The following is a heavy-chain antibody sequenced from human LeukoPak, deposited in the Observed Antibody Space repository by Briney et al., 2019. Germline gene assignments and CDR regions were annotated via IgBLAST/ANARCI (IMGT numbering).Heavy chain of an antibody. D-gene: IGHD6-13*01. J-gene: IGHJ4*02. Sequence: GGSLRLSCAASGFTFSSYAMSWVRQAPGKGLECVSGISGSGGSAYYADSVKGRFTISRDNSKNTLFLQMNSLRAEDTAVYYCAKPPGYSSSWFSLFDFWGQGTLVTVSS. V-gene: IGHV3-23*01. CDR1: GFTFSSYA. CDR2: ISGSGGSA. CDR3: AKPPGYSSSWFSLFDF.